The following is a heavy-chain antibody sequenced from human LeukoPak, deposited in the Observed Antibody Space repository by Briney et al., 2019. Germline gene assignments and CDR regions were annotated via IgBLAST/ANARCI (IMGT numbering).Heavy chain of an antibody. Sequence: GGSLRLSCAASGFTFSSYGMHWVRQAPGKGLEWVAFIRYDGSNKYYADSVKGRFTISRDNSKNTLYLQMNSLRAEDTAVYYCAKDPSAFSDKPYYYGSGSSNDYWGQGTLVTVSS. D-gene: IGHD3-10*01. J-gene: IGHJ4*02. CDR2: IRYDGSNK. CDR3: AKDPSAFSDKPYYYGSGSSNDY. V-gene: IGHV3-30*02. CDR1: GFTFSSYG.